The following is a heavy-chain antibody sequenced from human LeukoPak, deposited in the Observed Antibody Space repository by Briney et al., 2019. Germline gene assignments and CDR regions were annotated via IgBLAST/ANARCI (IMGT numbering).Heavy chain of an antibody. Sequence: GGSLRLSCAVSGFTFSDYYMSWIRQAPGKGLEWVSYISSGGSTIFYADSVKGRFTVSRDNAKNSLYLQMNSLRDEDTAVYYCVREVVVPAAPYYLDYWGQGTLVTVSS. CDR1: GFTFSDYY. CDR3: VREVVVPAAPYYLDY. D-gene: IGHD2-2*01. V-gene: IGHV3-11*01. J-gene: IGHJ4*02. CDR2: ISSGGSTI.